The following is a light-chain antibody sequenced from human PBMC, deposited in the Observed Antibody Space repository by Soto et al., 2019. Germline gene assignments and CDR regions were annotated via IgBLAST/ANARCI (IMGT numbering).Light chain of an antibody. Sequence: EIVMTQSPATLSVSPGERATLSCSASQSISIHLAWYQQKPGQAPRLLIYGASTRDTGTPARFSGSGSGTEFTLTISSLQSEDFAVYYCQQYNNWPSWTFGQGTKVEIK. CDR3: QQYNNWPSWT. V-gene: IGKV3-15*01. J-gene: IGKJ1*01. CDR2: GAS. CDR1: QSISIH.